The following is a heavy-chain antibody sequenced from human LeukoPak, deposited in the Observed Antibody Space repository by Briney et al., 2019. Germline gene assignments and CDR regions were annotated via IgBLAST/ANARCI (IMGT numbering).Heavy chain of an antibody. CDR1: GGSISSGSYY. V-gene: IGHV4-61*02. CDR3: ARVEDGYKLGVDY. D-gene: IGHD5-24*01. J-gene: IGHJ4*02. Sequence: SETLSLTCTVSGGSISSGSYYWSWIRQPAGKGLEWIGRIYTSGSTNYNPSLKSRVTISVDTSKNQFSLKLSSVTAADTAVYYCARVEDGYKLGVDYWGQGTLVTVSS. CDR2: IYTSGST.